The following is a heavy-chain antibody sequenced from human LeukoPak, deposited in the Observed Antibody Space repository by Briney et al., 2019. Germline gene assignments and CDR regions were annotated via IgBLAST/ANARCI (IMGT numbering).Heavy chain of an antibody. J-gene: IGHJ5*02. CDR1: GFTFSSYA. CDR3: ARAGYSSGAGWFDP. V-gene: IGHV3-30*04. CDR2: ISYDGSNK. D-gene: IGHD6-19*01. Sequence: AGGSLRLSCAASGFTFSSYAMHWVRQAPGKGLEWEAVISYDGSNKYYADSVKGRFTISRDNSKNTLYLQMNSLRAEDTAVYYCARAGYSSGAGWFDPWGQGTLVTVSS.